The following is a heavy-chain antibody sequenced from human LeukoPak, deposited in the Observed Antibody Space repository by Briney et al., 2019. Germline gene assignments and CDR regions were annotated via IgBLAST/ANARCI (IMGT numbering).Heavy chain of an antibody. CDR2: ISYDGSNK. D-gene: IGHD6-13*01. CDR3: AKVFGWQQLVRGFDY. Sequence: GRSLRLSCAASGFTFSSYGMHWVRQAPGKGLEWVAVISYDGSNKYYADSVKGRFTISRDNSKNTLYLQMNSLRAEDTAVYYCAKVFGWQQLVRGFDYWGQGTLVTVSS. CDR1: GFTFSSYG. V-gene: IGHV3-30*18. J-gene: IGHJ4*02.